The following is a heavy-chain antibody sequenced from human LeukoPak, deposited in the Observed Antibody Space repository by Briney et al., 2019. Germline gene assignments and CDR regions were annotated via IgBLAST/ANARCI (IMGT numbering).Heavy chain of an antibody. V-gene: IGHV3-7*03. Sequence: SGGSLKLSCTASGLTLSNYWMIWVRQAPGEGLQWVAKIKQDGSEKYYVDSVKGRFTISRDNAENSLYLQMNSLRVEDTAVYYCAARSSGNPYFWGQGTLVTVSS. CDR3: AARSSGNPYF. D-gene: IGHD1-26*01. CDR1: GLTLSNYW. J-gene: IGHJ4*02. CDR2: IKQDGSEK.